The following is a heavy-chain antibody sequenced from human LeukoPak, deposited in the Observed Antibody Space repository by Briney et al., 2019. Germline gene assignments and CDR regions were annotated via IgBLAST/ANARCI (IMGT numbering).Heavy chain of an antibody. J-gene: IGHJ4*02. V-gene: IGHV1-69*13. CDR2: IIPIFGTA. CDR3: ASKLSSSSAADY. D-gene: IGHD6-6*01. Sequence: SVKVSCKASGYTFTSYGISWVRQAPGQGLEWMGGIIPIFGTANYAQKFQGRVTITADESTSTAYMELSSLRSEDTAVYYCASKLSSSSAADYWGQGTLVTVSS. CDR1: GYTFTSYG.